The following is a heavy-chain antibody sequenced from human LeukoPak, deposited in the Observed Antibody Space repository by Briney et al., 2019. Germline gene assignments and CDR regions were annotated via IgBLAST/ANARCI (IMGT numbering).Heavy chain of an antibody. D-gene: IGHD6-19*01. Sequence: SETLSLTCTVSGGSISSYYWSWIRQPPGKGLEWIGYIYYSGSTNYNPSLKSRVTISVDTSKNQFSQKLSSVTAADTAVYYCAGSLHCLVPGLDYWGQGTLVTVSS. J-gene: IGHJ4*02. CDR3: AGSLHCLVPGLDY. CDR1: GGSISSYY. CDR2: IYYSGST. V-gene: IGHV4-59*08.